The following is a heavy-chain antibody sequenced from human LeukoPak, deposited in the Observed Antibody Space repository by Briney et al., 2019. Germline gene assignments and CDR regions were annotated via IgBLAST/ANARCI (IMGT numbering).Heavy chain of an antibody. J-gene: IGHJ4*02. V-gene: IGHV3-23*01. CDR3: ARWADYGDS. Sequence: GGSLRLSCAASGFTFSSYGMSWVRQAPGKGLEWGSGISGSSGNIYYADSVKGRFTTSRDSSKNTLYLQMNSLRVEDTAVYYCARWADYGDSWGQGTLVTVSS. D-gene: IGHD1-26*01. CDR2: ISGSSGNI. CDR1: GFTFSSYG.